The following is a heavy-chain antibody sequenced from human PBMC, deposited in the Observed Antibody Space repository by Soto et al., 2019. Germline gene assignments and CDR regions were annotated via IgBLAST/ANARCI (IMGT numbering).Heavy chain of an antibody. CDR2: ISNDGSDT. CDR3: ARDSYSSATH. Sequence: EVQLVESGGGLVQPGGSLRLSCAASGLPFGDNWMHWVRQAPGKGLVWVSRISNDGSDTTYADSVRGRFTVSRDNAKNTLYLKMNILRAEDTAVYYCARDSYSSATHWGHGTLVTVSS. V-gene: IGHV3-74*01. CDR1: GLPFGDNW. D-gene: IGHD4-4*01. J-gene: IGHJ4*01.